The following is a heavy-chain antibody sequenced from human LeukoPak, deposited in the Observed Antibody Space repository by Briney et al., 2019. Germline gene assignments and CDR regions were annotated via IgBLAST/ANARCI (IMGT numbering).Heavy chain of an antibody. V-gene: IGHV1-18*01. D-gene: IGHD5-18*01. CDR1: GYTFTSYG. CDR3: ARDLGEYSYGYYFDY. J-gene: IGHJ4*02. CDR2: ISAYNGNT. Sequence: GASVKVSCKASGYTFTSYGISWVRQAPGQGLEWMGWISAYNGNTNYAQKLQDRVTMTTDTSTSTAYMELRSLRSDDTAVYYCARDLGEYSYGYYFDYWGQGTLVTVSS.